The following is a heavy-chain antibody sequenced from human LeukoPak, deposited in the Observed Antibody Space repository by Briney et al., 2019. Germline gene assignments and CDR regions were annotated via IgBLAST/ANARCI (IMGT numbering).Heavy chain of an antibody. V-gene: IGHV3-23*01. CDR2: ITSGGGT. J-gene: IGHJ4*02. CDR3: AKDLYCSSTSCSNFDY. D-gene: IGHD2-2*01. CDR1: GFTFSSYA. Sequence: GGSLRLSCAASGFTFSSYAMTWVRQAPGQGLEWVSGITSGGGTYYADSVKGRFTISRDNSKNTLYLQMNSLRAEDTAVYFCAKDLYCSSTSCSNFDYWGQGTLVTVSS.